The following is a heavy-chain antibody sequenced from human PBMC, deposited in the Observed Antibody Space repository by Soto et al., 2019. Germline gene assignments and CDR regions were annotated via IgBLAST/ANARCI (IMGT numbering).Heavy chain of an antibody. V-gene: IGHV4-4*02. J-gene: IGHJ2*01. D-gene: IGHD3-22*01. CDR2: IYHSGST. CDR1: GGSISSSNW. Sequence: QVQLQESGPGLVKPSGTLSLTCAVSGGSISSSNWWSWVRQPPGKGLEWIGEIYHSGSTNYNPSLKSRVTISVDKSKNQFSLKLSSVTAADTAVYYCARDSPSLTVIASRGYWYFDLWGRGTLVTVSS. CDR3: ARDSPSLTVIASRGYWYFDL.